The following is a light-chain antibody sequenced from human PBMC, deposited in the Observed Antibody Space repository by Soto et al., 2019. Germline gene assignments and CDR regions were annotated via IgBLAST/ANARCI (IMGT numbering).Light chain of an antibody. V-gene: IGKV1-5*03. Sequence: DIQMTQSPSTLSASMGDRVTITCRASQSIGTWLAWYQQRPGKAPKLLIYKASSVESGVPSRFSGSGFGTEFTLTISSLQPDDFAAYYCQQYDTYCTFGQGTKLEI. J-gene: IGKJ2*02. CDR2: KAS. CDR1: QSIGTW. CDR3: QQYDTYCT.